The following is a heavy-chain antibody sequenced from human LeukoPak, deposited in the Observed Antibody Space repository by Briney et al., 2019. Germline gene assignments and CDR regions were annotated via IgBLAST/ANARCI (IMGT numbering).Heavy chain of an antibody. D-gene: IGHD6-19*01. J-gene: IGHJ4*02. CDR3: ARYAVAGNYFDY. CDR2: IYTSGST. CDR1: GGPISSYY. Sequence: SETLSLTCTVSGGPISSYYWSWIRQPAGKGLEWIGHIYTSGSTNYNPSLKSRVTISVDKSKNQFSLKLSSVTAADTAVYYCARYAVAGNYFDYWGQGTLVTVSS. V-gene: IGHV4-4*07.